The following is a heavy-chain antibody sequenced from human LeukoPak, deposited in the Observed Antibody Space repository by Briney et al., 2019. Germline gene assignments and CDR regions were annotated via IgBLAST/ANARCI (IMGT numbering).Heavy chain of an antibody. CDR3: TRPGYSSGWNDY. CDR1: GFTFSGSA. J-gene: IGHJ4*02. V-gene: IGHV3-73*01. Sequence: GGSLRLSCATSGFTFSGSAMHWVRQASGRGLEWVGRIRNKANSYATAYAASVKGRFTISRDESKNTAYLQMNSLRTEDTAVYYCTRPGYSSGWNDYWGQGTLVTVSS. D-gene: IGHD6-19*01. CDR2: IRNKANSYAT.